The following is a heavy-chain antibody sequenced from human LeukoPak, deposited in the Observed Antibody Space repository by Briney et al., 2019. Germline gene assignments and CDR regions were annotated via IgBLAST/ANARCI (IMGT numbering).Heavy chain of an antibody. Sequence: GESLKISCNGSGYSFTSYCIGWVGQMPGKGLEWMGIIYPGDSDTRYSPSFPGQVTISSDKSISTAYLQWSSLKASDTAMYYCARLRGVRAPFDPWGQGTLVTVSS. V-gene: IGHV5-51*01. CDR1: GYSFTSYC. D-gene: IGHD3-10*01. J-gene: IGHJ5*02. CDR2: IYPGDSDT. CDR3: ARLRGVRAPFDP.